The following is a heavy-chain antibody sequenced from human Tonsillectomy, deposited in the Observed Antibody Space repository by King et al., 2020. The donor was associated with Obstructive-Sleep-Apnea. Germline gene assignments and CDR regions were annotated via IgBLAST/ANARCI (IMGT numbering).Heavy chain of an antibody. CDR1: GFTFSSYS. Sequence: QLVQSGGGLVKPGGSLRLSCAASGFTFSSYSMNWVRQAPGKGLEWVSSISSSSSYIYYADSVKGRFTISRDNAKNSLYLQMNSLRAEDTAVYYCVRRGGDWNNDFDYWGQGTLVTVSS. CDR2: ISSSSSYI. V-gene: IGHV3-21*01. D-gene: IGHD1/OR15-1a*01. J-gene: IGHJ4*02. CDR3: VRRGGDWNNDFDY.